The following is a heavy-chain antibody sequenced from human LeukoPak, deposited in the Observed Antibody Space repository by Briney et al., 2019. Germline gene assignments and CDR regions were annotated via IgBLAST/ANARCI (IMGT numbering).Heavy chain of an antibody. V-gene: IGHV1-69*05. CDR2: MIPIFGTA. Sequence: SVKVSCKASGGAFSSYAISWVRQAPGQGLEWMGGMIPIFGTANYAQTSKGRVTLNTDESTSTAYMELSSLRSEDTAVYYCARESDSSGYLNYWGQGTLVTVSS. J-gene: IGHJ4*02. CDR1: GGAFSSYA. CDR3: ARESDSSGYLNY. D-gene: IGHD3-22*01.